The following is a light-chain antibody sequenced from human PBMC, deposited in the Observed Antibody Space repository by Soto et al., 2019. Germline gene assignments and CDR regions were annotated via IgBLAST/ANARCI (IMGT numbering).Light chain of an antibody. CDR3: QSYDSSLRGYV. CDR2: GNS. CDR1: SSNIGAGYD. J-gene: IGLJ1*01. Sequence: QSVLTQAPSVSGAPGQRGTISCTGSSSNIGAGYDVHWYHQLPGTSPKVLIYGNSNRPSGVPDRFSGSKSGTSASLAITGLQAEDEADYYCQSYDSSLRGYVFGTGTKVTVL. V-gene: IGLV1-40*01.